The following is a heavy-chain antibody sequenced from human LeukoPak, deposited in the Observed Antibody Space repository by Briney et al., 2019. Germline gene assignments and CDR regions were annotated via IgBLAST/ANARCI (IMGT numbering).Heavy chain of an antibody. D-gene: IGHD6-19*01. J-gene: IGHJ4*02. CDR3: ARGGIAVAGTPVLYYFDY. CDR2: INPNSGGT. V-gene: IGHV1-2*02. Sequence: ASVKVSCKASGYTFTSYAMNWVRQAPGQGLEWMGWINPNSGGTNYAQKFQGRVTMTRDTSISTAYMELSRLRSDDTAVYYCARGGIAVAGTPVLYYFDYWGQGTLVTVSS. CDR1: GYTFTSYA.